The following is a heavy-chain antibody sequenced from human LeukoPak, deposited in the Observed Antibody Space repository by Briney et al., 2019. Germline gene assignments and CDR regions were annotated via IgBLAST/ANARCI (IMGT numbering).Heavy chain of an antibody. V-gene: IGHV7-4-1*02. D-gene: IGHD5-24*01. CDR2: INTNTGNP. CDR3: ARDVRMGRWLQSGPGGYFDL. Sequence: GASVKVSCKASGYTFTSYAMNWVRQAPGQGPEWMGWINTNTGNPTYAQGFTGRFVFSLDTSVSTAYLQISSLKAEDTAVYYCARDVRMGRWLQSGPGGYFDLWGRGTLVTVSS. CDR1: GYTFTSYA. J-gene: IGHJ2*01.